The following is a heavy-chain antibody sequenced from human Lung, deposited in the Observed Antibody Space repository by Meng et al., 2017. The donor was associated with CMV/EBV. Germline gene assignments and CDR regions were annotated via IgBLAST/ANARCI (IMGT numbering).Heavy chain of an antibody. V-gene: IGHV3-30*04. Sequence: SCAASGFTFSSYAMHWVRQAPGKGLEWVAVISYDGSNKYYADSVKGRFTISRDNSKNTLYPQMNSLRAEDTAVYYCAPLGTSSADPPNWGQGTLVTVSS. J-gene: IGHJ4*02. CDR2: ISYDGSNK. CDR1: GFTFSSYA. CDR3: APLGTSSADPPN. D-gene: IGHD6-19*01.